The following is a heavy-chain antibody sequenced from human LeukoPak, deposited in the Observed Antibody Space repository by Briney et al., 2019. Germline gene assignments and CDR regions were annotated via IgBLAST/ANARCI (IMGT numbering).Heavy chain of an antibody. D-gene: IGHD4-23*01. J-gene: IGHJ4*02. V-gene: IGHV4-39*06. CDR1: GGSISSSSYY. Sequence: SETLSLTCTVSGGSISSSSYYWGWIRQPPGKGLEWIGSIYYSGSTYYNPSLKSRVTISVDTSKNQFPLKLSSVTAADTAVYYCATLTTVVTAYYFDYWGQGTLVTVSS. CDR2: IYYSGST. CDR3: ATLTTVVTAYYFDY.